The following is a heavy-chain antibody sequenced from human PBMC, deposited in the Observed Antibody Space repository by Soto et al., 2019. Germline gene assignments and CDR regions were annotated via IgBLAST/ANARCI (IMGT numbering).Heavy chain of an antibody. CDR2: ISGSGAST. D-gene: IGHD3-10*01. CDR1: GFTFNKYA. CDR3: AKTPGVITEITSFDH. Sequence: GGSLRLSCVASGFTFNKYALAWVRQAPGKGLEWVSAISGSGASTYDADSVKGRFTISRDNSNNTLYLQMNSLRAEDTAVYYCAKTPGVITEITSFDHWGQGTPVTVSS. V-gene: IGHV3-23*01. J-gene: IGHJ4*02.